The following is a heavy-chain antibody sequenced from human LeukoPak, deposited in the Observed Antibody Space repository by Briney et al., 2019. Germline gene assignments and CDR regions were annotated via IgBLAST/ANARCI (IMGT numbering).Heavy chain of an antibody. D-gene: IGHD6-19*01. CDR1: GFTVSSNY. Sequence: GGSLRLSCAASGFTVSSNYMSWVRQAPGKGLEWVSVIYSGGSTYYADSVKGRFTISRDNSKNTLYLQMNSLRAEDTAVYYCARDRAVAGTEYNWFDPWGQGTLVTVPS. V-gene: IGHV3-53*01. CDR2: IYSGGST. CDR3: ARDRAVAGTEYNWFDP. J-gene: IGHJ5*02.